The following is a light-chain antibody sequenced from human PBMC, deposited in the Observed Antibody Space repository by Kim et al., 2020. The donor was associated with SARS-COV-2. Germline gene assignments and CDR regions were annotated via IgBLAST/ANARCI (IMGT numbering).Light chain of an antibody. CDR2: GAS. Sequence: LSPGESATLSCRASQSVSGSKLVWYQQKPGQAPRLLIYGASSRATGIPDRFSGSGSGTDFTLTISRLEPEDVAVYYCQQYGSSPRTFGQGTTLEI. V-gene: IGKV3-20*01. CDR3: QQYGSSPRT. CDR1: QSVSGSK. J-gene: IGKJ2*01.